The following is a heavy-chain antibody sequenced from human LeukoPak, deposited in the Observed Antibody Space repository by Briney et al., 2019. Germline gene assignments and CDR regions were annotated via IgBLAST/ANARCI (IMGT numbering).Heavy chain of an antibody. D-gene: IGHD3-22*01. CDR3: ARDLFRAEEDYYDSSGVSGDY. Sequence: PGGSLRLSCTASGFTFSSYWMTWVRQAPGKGLEWVSYISSSSSTIYYADSVKGRFTISRDNAKNSLYLQMNSLRAEDTAVYYCARDLFRAEEDYYDSSGVSGDYWGQGTLVTVSS. CDR1: GFTFSSYW. CDR2: ISSSSSTI. J-gene: IGHJ4*02. V-gene: IGHV3-48*01.